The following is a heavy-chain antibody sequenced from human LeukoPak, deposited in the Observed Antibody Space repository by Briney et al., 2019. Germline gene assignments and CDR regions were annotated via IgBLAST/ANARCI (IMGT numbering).Heavy chain of an antibody. J-gene: IGHJ4*02. CDR1: GGSISSGSYY. Sequence: SQTLSLTCTVSGGSISSGSYYWSWIRQPAGKGLEWIGRIYTSGSTNYNPSLKSRVTISVDTSKNQFSLKLSSVTAADTAVYYCARRRRDKALDYWGQGTLVTVSS. CDR3: ARRRRDKALDY. CDR2: IYTSGST. D-gene: IGHD2-15*01. V-gene: IGHV4-61*02.